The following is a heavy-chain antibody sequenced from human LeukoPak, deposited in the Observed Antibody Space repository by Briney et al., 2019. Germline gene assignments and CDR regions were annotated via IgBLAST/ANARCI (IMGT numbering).Heavy chain of an antibody. V-gene: IGHV3-30*14. Sequence: GGSLGLSCAASGFTFSSYAMHWVRQAPGKGLEWVAVISYDGSNKYYADSVKGRFTISRDNSKNTLYLQMNSLRAEDTAVYYCARDDGYGELDYWGQGTLVTVSS. CDR2: ISYDGSNK. CDR3: ARDDGYGELDY. CDR1: GFTFSSYA. D-gene: IGHD4-17*01. J-gene: IGHJ4*02.